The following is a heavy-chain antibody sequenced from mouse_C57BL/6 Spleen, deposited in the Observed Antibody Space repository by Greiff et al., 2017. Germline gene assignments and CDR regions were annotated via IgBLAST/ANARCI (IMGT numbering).Heavy chain of an antibody. V-gene: IGHV1-26*01. CDR1: GYTFTDYY. CDR2: INPNNGGT. D-gene: IGHD1-1*01. J-gene: IGHJ2*01. CDR3: ARGVYYGSSYDY. Sequence: VQLKESGPELVKPGASVKISCKASGYTFTDYYMNWVKQSHGKSLEWIGDINPNNGGTSYNQKFKGKATLTVDKSSSTAYMELRSLTSEDSAVYYCARGVYYGSSYDYWGQGTTLTVSA.